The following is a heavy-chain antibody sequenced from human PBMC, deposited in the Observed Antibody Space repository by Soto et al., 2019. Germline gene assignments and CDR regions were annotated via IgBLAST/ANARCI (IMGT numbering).Heavy chain of an antibody. D-gene: IGHD3-9*01. Sequence: PSETLSLTCAVYGGSFSGYYWSWIRQPPGKGLEWIGEINHSGSTNYNPSLKSRVTISVDTSKNQFSLKLSSVTAADTAVYYCASVLRYDILTGYGYYGMDVWGQGTTVTVSS. CDR1: GGSFSGYY. CDR3: ASVLRYDILTGYGYYGMDV. V-gene: IGHV4-34*01. CDR2: INHSGST. J-gene: IGHJ6*02.